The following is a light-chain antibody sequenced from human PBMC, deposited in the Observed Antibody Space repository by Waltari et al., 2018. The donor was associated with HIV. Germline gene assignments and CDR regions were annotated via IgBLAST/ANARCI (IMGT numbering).Light chain of an antibody. J-gene: IGLJ3*02. V-gene: IGLV7-43*01. CDR1: TGAVSTSSS. CDR3: LLYYGGRRPSWV. CDR2: SLN. Sequence: VVTQEPSLTVSPGGTVTRTCASSTGAVSTSSSHSWFQQRPGQAPRPLIFSLNKGHSWTPEHVSGSLLGDKAVLTLSPVQPEDEADYYCLLYYGGRRPSWVFGGGTKLTVL.